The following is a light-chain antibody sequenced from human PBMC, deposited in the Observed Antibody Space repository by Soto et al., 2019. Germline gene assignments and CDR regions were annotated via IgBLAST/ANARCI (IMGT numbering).Light chain of an antibody. CDR1: SSNIGENF. CDR2: DTS. CDR3: WTWDSSLSAGV. V-gene: IGLV1-51*01. Sequence: QAVVTQPPSVSAAPGQKVTISCSGSSSNIGENFVSWYQHIPGTAPKLVIHDTSGRPSGIPDRFSGSKSGTSAILGITGRQTGDEATYYCWTWDSSLSAGVFGGGTQLTVL. J-gene: IGLJ3*02.